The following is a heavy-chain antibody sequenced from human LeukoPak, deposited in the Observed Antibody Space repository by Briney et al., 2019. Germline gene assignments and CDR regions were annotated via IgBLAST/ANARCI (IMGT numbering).Heavy chain of an antibody. CDR3: ARVGATYYYDSSGYYPNWFDP. Sequence: SVKVSCKASGGTFSSYAISWVRQAPGQGLEWMGGIIPIFGTANYAQKFQGRVTITADKSTSTAYMELSSLRSEDTAVYYCARVGATYYYDSSGYYPNWFDPWGQGTLVTVSS. D-gene: IGHD3-22*01. CDR2: IIPIFGTA. J-gene: IGHJ5*02. V-gene: IGHV1-69*06. CDR1: GGTFSSYA.